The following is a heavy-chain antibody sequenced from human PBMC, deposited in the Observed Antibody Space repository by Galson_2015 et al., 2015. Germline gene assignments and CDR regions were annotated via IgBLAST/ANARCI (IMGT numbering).Heavy chain of an antibody. J-gene: IGHJ3*02. Sequence: SLRLSCAASGFTFSSYWMSWVRQAPGKGLEWVANIEQDGSEEYYVDSVKGRFTISRDNSKNSLYLQMNSLRAEDTAVYYCAREGNQQLVGNAFDIWGQGTMVTVSS. CDR3: AREGNQQLVGNAFDI. V-gene: IGHV3-7*01. D-gene: IGHD6-13*01. CDR1: GFTFSSYW. CDR2: IEQDGSEE.